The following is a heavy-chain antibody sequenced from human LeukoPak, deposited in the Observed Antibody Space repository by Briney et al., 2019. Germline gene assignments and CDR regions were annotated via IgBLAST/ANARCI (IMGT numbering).Heavy chain of an antibody. CDR2: IIPIFGTT. V-gene: IGHV1-69*01. D-gene: IGHD2-2*01. J-gene: IGHJ6*02. Sequence: ASVNVSCKASGGTFSSYAISWVRQAPGQGLEWMGGIIPIFGTTNYAQKFQGGVTITADESTSTVYMELSSLRSEDTAVYYCARASGEYQLPIERYYYYYGMDVWGQGTTVTVSS. CDR1: GGTFSSYA. CDR3: ARASGEYQLPIERYYYYYGMDV.